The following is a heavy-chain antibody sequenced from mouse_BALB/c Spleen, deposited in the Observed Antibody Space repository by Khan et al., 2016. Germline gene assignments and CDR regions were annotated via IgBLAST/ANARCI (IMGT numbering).Heavy chain of an antibody. CDR1: DFNIKDYY. D-gene: IGHD1-1*01. CDR2: IDPENGDT. V-gene: IGHV14-4*02. CDR3: NAIYYGSDVYFDY. Sequence: VQLQQSGAELVRSGASVKLSCTASDFNIKDYYMHWVKQRPGQGLEWIGWIDPENGDTEYAPKFQGKATMTADTSSNAAYLQFSSLTSEDSAVYYCNAIYYGSDVYFDYWGQGTTLTVSS. J-gene: IGHJ2*01.